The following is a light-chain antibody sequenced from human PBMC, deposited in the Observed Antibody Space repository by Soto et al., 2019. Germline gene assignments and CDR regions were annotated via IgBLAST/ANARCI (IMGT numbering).Light chain of an antibody. CDR2: GAS. J-gene: IGKJ1*01. Sequence: EIVMTQSPATLSVSPGERATLSCRASQSVSANLAWYQQKPGQAPRLLIYGASTRATGIPARFSGSGSGTEFTLTISSLQSEDFAVYCCQQYTNWPQTFGQGTKVEIK. CDR3: QQYTNWPQT. CDR1: QSVSAN. V-gene: IGKV3-15*01.